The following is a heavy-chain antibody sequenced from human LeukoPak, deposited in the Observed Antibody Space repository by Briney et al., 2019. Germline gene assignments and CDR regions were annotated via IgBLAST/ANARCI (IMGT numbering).Heavy chain of an antibody. CDR1: GGSFSGYY. D-gene: IGHD6-13*01. J-gene: IGHJ4*02. Sequence: PSETLSLTCAVYGGSFSGYYLTWIRQPPGKGLEWIGYIYCSGNTNYSPSLKSRVNTAVYPSKNQCSLKLSSVTAADTAVYYCARLLQPQSSSWFIDSWGQGTLVTVSS. CDR3: ARLLQPQSSSWFIDS. V-gene: IGHV4-59*01. CDR2: IYCSGNT.